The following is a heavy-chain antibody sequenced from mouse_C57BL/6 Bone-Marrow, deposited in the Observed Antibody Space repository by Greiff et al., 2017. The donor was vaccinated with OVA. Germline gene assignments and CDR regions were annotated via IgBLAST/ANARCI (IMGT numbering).Heavy chain of an antibody. V-gene: IGHV5-12*01. CDR1: GFTFSDFY. J-gene: IGHJ4*01. D-gene: IGHD6-1*01. CDR2: ISNGGGST. CDR3: AEIDAMYY. Sequence: EVKLMESGGGLVQPGGSLKLSCAASGFTFSDFYMYWIRQTPEKRLEWVAHISNGGGSTYYPDTVKGRFTISRDNAKNTLYLQMSRLKSEDTPMYYQAEIDAMYYWGRGKSVTVSP.